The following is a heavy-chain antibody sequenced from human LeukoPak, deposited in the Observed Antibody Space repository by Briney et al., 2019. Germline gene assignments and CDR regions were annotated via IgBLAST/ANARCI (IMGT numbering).Heavy chain of an antibody. CDR2: ISGGGGST. CDR1: GFTFRSYA. Sequence: PGGSLRLSCAASGFTFRSYAMSWVRQAPGKGLEWVSTISGGGGSTDYADSVKGRFTISRDSSRNTLYLQMNSLRVEDTAVYYCARAPPYCGGDCSDWYFDLWGRGTLVSVSS. D-gene: IGHD2-21*02. J-gene: IGHJ2*01. V-gene: IGHV3-23*01. CDR3: ARAPPYCGGDCSDWYFDL.